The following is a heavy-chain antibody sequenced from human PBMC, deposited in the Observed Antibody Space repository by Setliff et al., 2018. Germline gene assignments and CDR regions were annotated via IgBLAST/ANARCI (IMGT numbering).Heavy chain of an antibody. CDR1: GFTFSSYA. D-gene: IGHD2-21*02. J-gene: IGHJ4*02. Sequence: SCAASGFTFSSYAMSWVRQAPGKGLEWVSAISGSGDSTYYADSVKGRFTISRDNSKNILYLQMNSLRPEDTAVYYCARFAKCGGHCWNDYWGQGTRVTVSS. CDR3: ARFAKCGGHCWNDY. CDR2: ISGSGDST. V-gene: IGHV3-23*01.